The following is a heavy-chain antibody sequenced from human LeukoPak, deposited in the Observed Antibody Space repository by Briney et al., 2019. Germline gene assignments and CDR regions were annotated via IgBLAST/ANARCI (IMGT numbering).Heavy chain of an antibody. CDR2: IYYSGNT. J-gene: IGHJ4*02. CDR3: ATVADYGGNLKYFDY. Sequence: SETLSLTCTVSGGSISSSSFYWGWIRQPPGKGLEWIGIIYYSGNTYYNPSLKSRVTISVDTSKNQFSLKLSSVTAADTAVYYCATVADYGGNLKYFDYWGQGTLVTVSS. CDR1: GGSISSSSFY. V-gene: IGHV4-39*01. D-gene: IGHD4-23*01.